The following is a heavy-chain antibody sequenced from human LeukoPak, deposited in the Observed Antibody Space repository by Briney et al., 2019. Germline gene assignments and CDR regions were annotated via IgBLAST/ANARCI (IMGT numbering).Heavy chain of an antibody. Sequence: SETLSLTCTVSGGSISSYYWSWIRQPPGKGLEWIGYIYYSGSTNYNPSLKSRVTISVDTSKNQFSLKLSSVTAADTAVYYCARDGYSYGYYYYYMDVWGKGTTVTVSS. J-gene: IGHJ6*03. V-gene: IGHV4-59*01. CDR2: IYYSGST. D-gene: IGHD5-18*01. CDR1: GGSISSYY. CDR3: ARDGYSYGYYYYYMDV.